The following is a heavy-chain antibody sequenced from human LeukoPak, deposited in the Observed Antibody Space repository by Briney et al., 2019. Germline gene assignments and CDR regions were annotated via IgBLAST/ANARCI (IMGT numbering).Heavy chain of an antibody. CDR3: ARVFFGTAMNYYYYMDV. Sequence: PGGSLRLSCAASGFSVSSSYMSWVRQAPGRGLEWVSLIFSGGNTLYADSVKGRFTISRDNSKNTLYLQMSSLRAEDTAVYYCARVFFGTAMNYYYYMDVWGKGTTVTVSS. CDR1: GFSVSSSY. CDR2: IFSGGNT. V-gene: IGHV3-53*01. J-gene: IGHJ6*03. D-gene: IGHD5-18*01.